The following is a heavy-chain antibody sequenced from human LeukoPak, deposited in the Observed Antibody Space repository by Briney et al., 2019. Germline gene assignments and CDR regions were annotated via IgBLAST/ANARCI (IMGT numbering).Heavy chain of an antibody. CDR1: GYSISSGYY. D-gene: IGHD1-26*01. Sequence: SETLSLTCTVSGYSISSGYYWGWIRQPPGKGLEWIGSIYHSGSTYYNPSLKSRVTISVDTSKNQFSLKLSSVTAADTAVYYCARRAVPLFDYWGQGTLVTVSS. V-gene: IGHV4-38-2*02. CDR2: IYHSGST. J-gene: IGHJ4*02. CDR3: ARRAVPLFDY.